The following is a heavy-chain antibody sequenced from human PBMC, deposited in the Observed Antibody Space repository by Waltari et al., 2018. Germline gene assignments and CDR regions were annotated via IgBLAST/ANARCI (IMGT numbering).Heavy chain of an antibody. CDR2: LNWNGGST. J-gene: IGHJ4*02. Sequence: EVQLVESGGGVVRPGGYLRLSCAASGFTFDDSAMSSVRQAPCKGPAWVSGLNWNGGSTGYADSVKGRFTISRDNAKNSLYLQMNSLRAEDTALYYCARENYGGLDYWGQGTLVTVSS. D-gene: IGHD4-17*01. CDR3: ARENYGGLDY. CDR1: GFTFDDSA. V-gene: IGHV3-20*04.